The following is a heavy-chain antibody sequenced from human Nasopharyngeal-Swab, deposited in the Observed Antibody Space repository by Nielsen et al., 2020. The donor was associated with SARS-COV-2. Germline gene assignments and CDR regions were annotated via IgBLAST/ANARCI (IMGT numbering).Heavy chain of an antibody. V-gene: IGHV3-15*01. CDR1: GFTFSNAW. CDR3: TTDFVDY. CDR2: IKSKTDGGTT. D-gene: IGHD3-3*01. J-gene: IGHJ4*02. Sequence: GESLKISCAASGFTFSNAWMSWVRQAPGKGLEWVGRIKSKTDGGTTDYAAPVKGRFTIARDDSKNTLYLQMNSLKTEDTAVDYCTTDFVDYWGQGTLVTVSS.